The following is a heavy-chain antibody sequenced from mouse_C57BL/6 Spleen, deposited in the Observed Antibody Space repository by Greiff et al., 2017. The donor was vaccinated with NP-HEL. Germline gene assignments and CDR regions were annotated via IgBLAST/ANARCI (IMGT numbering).Heavy chain of an antibody. Sequence: VQLHQPGAELVRPGSSVKLSCKASGYTFTSYWMHWVKQRPIQGLEWIGNIDPSDSETHYNQKFKDKATLTVYKSSSTAYMHLSSLTSEDSAVYYCARLTTVRYFDYWGQGTTLTVSS. CDR1: GYTFTSYW. J-gene: IGHJ2*01. CDR3: ARLTTVRYFDY. CDR2: IDPSDSET. V-gene: IGHV1-52*01. D-gene: IGHD1-1*01.